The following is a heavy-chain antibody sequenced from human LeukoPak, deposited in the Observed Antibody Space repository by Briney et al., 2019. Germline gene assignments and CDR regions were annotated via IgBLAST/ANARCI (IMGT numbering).Heavy chain of an antibody. CDR2: ISGSGGST. J-gene: IGHJ3*02. CDR1: GFTFGSYA. D-gene: IGHD3-3*01. CDR3: ANDLSTLWSKSAFDI. Sequence: GGSLRLSCAASGFTFGSYAMSWVRQAPGKGLEWVSAISGSGGSTYYADSVKGRFTISRDNSKNTLYLQMNSLRAEDTAVYYCANDLSTLWSKSAFDIWGQGTMVTVSS. V-gene: IGHV3-23*01.